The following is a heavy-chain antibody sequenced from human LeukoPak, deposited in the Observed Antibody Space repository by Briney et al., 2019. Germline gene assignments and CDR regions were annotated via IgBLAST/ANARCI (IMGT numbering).Heavy chain of an antibody. J-gene: IGHJ6*03. CDR1: GGSISSSSHF. CDR3: AREFRGLEWLLSPSYYYYYYMDV. D-gene: IGHD3-3*01. Sequence: PSETLSLTCTVSGGSISSSSHFWGWIRQPPGKGLEWIGSIYYSGSTYYNPSLKSRATISVDTSKNQFSLRLSSVTAADTAVYYCAREFRGLEWLLSPSYYYYYYMDVWGKGTTVTVSS. CDR2: IYYSGST. V-gene: IGHV4-39*02.